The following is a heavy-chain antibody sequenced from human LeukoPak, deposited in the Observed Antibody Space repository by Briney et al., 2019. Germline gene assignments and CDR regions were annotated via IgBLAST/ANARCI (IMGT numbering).Heavy chain of an antibody. J-gene: IGHJ4*02. CDR1: GYSISSGYH. CDR3: ARVPSTSSGWYYFDY. D-gene: IGHD6-19*01. V-gene: IGHV4-38-2*02. CDR2: ISPSGSS. Sequence: PSETLSLTCTVSGYSISSGYHWGWIRQPPGQGLEWIGSISPSGSSYYTPSLKSRVTISVDTSKNQFSLKLSSVTAADTAVYYCARVPSTSSGWYYFDYWGQGTLVTVSS.